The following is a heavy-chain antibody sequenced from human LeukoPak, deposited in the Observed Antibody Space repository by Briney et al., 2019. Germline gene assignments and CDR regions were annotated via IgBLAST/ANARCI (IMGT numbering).Heavy chain of an antibody. D-gene: IGHD1-1*01. Sequence: PGGSLRLSCAASGFTFSGYWMSWVRQAPGKGLEWVANIKQDGSEKYYVDSVKGRFTISRDNAKNSLYLQMNSLRAEDTAVYYCARALGQLAYYYYMDVWGKGTTVTVSS. CDR3: ARALGQLAYYYYMDV. V-gene: IGHV3-7*01. J-gene: IGHJ6*03. CDR2: IKQDGSEK. CDR1: GFTFSGYW.